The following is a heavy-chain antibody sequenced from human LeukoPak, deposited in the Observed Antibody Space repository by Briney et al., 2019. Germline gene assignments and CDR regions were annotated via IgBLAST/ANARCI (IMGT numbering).Heavy chain of an antibody. J-gene: IGHJ4*02. CDR1: GFTFSSYW. V-gene: IGHV3-7*01. CDR3: ARESGAGPSDY. Sequence: PGGSLRLSCAASGFTFSSYWMSWIRQAPGKGLEWVANIKRDGSERYFVDSVKGRFTTSRDNAKTSLYLQMISLRADDTAVYYCARESGAGPSDYWGQGTLVTVSS. CDR2: IKRDGSER. D-gene: IGHD3-10*01.